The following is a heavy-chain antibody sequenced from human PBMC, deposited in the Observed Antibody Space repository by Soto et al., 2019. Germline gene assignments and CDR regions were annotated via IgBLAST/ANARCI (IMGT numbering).Heavy chain of an antibody. CDR1: GFTFSSYS. D-gene: IGHD6-19*01. CDR3: ARDQRLYSSGWPFDY. V-gene: IGHV3-48*02. J-gene: IGHJ4*02. Sequence: GGSLRLSCAASGFTFSSYSMNWVRQAPGKGLEWVSYISSSSSTIYYADSVKGRFTISRDNAKNSLYLQMNSLRDEDTAVYYCARDQRLYSSGWPFDYWGQGTLVTVSS. CDR2: ISSSSSTI.